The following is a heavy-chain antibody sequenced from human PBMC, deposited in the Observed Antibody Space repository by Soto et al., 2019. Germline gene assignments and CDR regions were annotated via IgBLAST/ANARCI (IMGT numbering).Heavy chain of an antibody. CDR1: GGSINSYC. Sequence: SETLSLTCTVSGGSINSYCWSWIRQPPGKGLEWIAYISDSGNANYNPSLKSRVTISVDTSKNQFSLKLTSVTAADTAVYYCARHRRTTVAKFYFDNWGQGALVTVSS. V-gene: IGHV4-59*08. CDR3: ARHRRTTVAKFYFDN. D-gene: IGHD4-4*01. J-gene: IGHJ4*02. CDR2: ISDSGNA.